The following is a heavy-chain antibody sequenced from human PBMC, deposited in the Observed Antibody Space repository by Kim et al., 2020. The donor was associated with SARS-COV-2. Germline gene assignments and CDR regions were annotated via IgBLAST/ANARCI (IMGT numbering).Heavy chain of an antibody. V-gene: IGHV1-69*01. D-gene: IGHD1-26*01. CDR3: ARDGGPVGASAFDI. Sequence: RKFQGRVTITADESTSTAYMELSSLRSEDTAVYYCARDGGPVGASAFDIWGQGTMVTVSS. J-gene: IGHJ3*02.